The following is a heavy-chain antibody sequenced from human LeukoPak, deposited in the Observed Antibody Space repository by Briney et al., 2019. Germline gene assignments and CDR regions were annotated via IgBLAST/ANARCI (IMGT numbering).Heavy chain of an antibody. CDR3: ARNPDIVATLNYFDY. CDR2: IIPIFGTA. J-gene: IGHJ4*02. CDR1: GGTFSSYA. Sequence: SVKVSCKASGGTFSSYAISWVRQAPGQELEWMGGIIPIFGTANYAQKFQGRVTITADESTSTAYMELSSLRSEDTAVCYCARNPDIVATLNYFDYWGQGTLVTVSS. D-gene: IGHD5-12*01. V-gene: IGHV1-69*13.